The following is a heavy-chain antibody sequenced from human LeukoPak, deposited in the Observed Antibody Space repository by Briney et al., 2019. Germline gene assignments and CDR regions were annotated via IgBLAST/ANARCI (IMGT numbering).Heavy chain of an antibody. V-gene: IGHV5-51*01. D-gene: IGHD6-19*01. J-gene: IGHJ5*02. CDR1: GYSFTSYW. Sequence: KPGESLKISCKCSGYSFTSYWIGWVRQMPGKGLEWMGIIYPDDSDTRYSPSFQGQVTISADKSISTAYLQWSSLKASDTAMYYCARHIRGIAVGPNWFDPWGQGTLVTVSS. CDR3: ARHIRGIAVGPNWFDP. CDR2: IYPDDSDT.